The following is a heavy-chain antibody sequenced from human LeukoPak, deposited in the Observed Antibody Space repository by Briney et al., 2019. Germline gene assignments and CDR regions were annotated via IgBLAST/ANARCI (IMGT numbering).Heavy chain of an antibody. V-gene: IGHV4-39*01. CDR2: IYDSGST. D-gene: IGHD3/OR15-3a*01. CDR1: GGSIRSSYYY. CDR3: ARAMTFHNWFNP. Sequence: SETLSLTCTVSGGSIRSSYYYWGWIRQPPGKGLEWIGSIYDSGSTYYNPSLKSRVTISVDTSKNQLSLKLNSVTAADTAVYYCARAMTFHNWFNPWGQGTLVTVSS. J-gene: IGHJ5*02.